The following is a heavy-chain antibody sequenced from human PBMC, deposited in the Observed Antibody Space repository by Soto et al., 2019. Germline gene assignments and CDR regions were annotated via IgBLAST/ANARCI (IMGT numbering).Heavy chain of an antibody. CDR2: IIAGNGNT. CDR3: ATTYYYESSGSMASTFEY. V-gene: IGHV1-3*01. Sequence: QVQFVQSGAEVKEPGASVKVSCKASGYTFTNFGIHWVRQAPGQSLEWIGWIIAGNGNTKYSQKFPGRVTITRDTSATTVYMELGSLIPEDTAVYYCATTYYYESSGSMASTFEYWGQGTLVTVSS. D-gene: IGHD3-22*01. J-gene: IGHJ4*02. CDR1: GYTFTNFG.